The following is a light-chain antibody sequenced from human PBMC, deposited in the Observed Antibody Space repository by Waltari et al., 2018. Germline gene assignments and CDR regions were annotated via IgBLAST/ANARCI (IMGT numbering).Light chain of an antibody. CDR3: ASWDESHYV. V-gene: IGLV1-47*01. J-gene: IGLJ1*01. Sequence: QSVLTQPPSASGTPGQRLSISCSGSMSTLGRNYLNWYQHFPGTAPKLLIYRNNQRPSGVPDRFSASKYGTSASLAIDGLRSEDEAVYYCASWDESHYVFGTGTTVTVL. CDR1: MSTLGRNY. CDR2: RNN.